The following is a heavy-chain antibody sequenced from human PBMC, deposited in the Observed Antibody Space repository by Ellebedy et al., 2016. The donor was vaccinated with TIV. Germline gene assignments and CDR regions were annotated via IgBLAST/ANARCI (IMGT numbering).Heavy chain of an antibody. Sequence: ASVKVSCXTSGDTFSTHFMHWVRQAPGQGLEWMGIINPSGGGAIYAQKFQDRVTMTGDTPTSTVYMELNSLTSEDTAVYYCARHLIPSVVGGGDAFDIWGQGTMVTVSS. CDR1: GDTFSTHF. CDR2: INPSGGGA. V-gene: IGHV1-46*01. D-gene: IGHD2-15*01. J-gene: IGHJ3*02. CDR3: ARHLIPSVVGGGDAFDI.